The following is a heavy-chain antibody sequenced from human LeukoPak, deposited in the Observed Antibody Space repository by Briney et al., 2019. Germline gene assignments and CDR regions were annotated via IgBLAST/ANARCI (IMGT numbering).Heavy chain of an antibody. J-gene: IGHJ6*02. CDR3: ARDYYGSGSHATGMDV. CDR1: GFTFSSYA. CDR2: ISDDGSRK. D-gene: IGHD3-10*01. V-gene: IGHV3-30-3*01. Sequence: GSLRLSCAASGFTFSSYAMSWVRQAPGQGLEWVAMISDDGSRKYHADSVKGRFSISRDNSKNTLFLQMNSLRVDDTAVYYCARDYYGSGSHATGMDVWGQGTTVTVS.